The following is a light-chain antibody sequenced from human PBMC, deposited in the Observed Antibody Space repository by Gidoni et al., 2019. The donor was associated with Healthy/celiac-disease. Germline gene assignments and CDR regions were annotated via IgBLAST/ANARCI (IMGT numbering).Light chain of an antibody. Sequence: DIQMTQSPSSLSASVGDRVTITCRASQGISNYLAWYQQKPGKVPKLLIYAASTLQSGVPSRFSGSGSGTDFTLTISSLQPEDVATYYCQKYNSAPVFXXXTRLEIK. CDR2: AAS. J-gene: IGKJ5*01. CDR1: QGISNY. V-gene: IGKV1-27*01. CDR3: QKYNSAPV.